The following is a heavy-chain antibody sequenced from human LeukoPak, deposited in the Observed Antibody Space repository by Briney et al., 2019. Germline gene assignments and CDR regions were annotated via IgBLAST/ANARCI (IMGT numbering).Heavy chain of an antibody. D-gene: IGHD5-18*01. Sequence: WASVKVSCKASGYTFTGYYMHWVRQAPGQGLEWMGWINPNSGGTNYAQKFQGRVTMTRDTSISTVYMELSRLTFDDTAVYYCATPFFQTGYSYGSQSDYWGQGTLVSVSS. CDR2: INPNSGGT. J-gene: IGHJ4*02. V-gene: IGHV1-2*02. CDR3: ATPFFQTGYSYGSQSDY. CDR1: GYTFTGYY.